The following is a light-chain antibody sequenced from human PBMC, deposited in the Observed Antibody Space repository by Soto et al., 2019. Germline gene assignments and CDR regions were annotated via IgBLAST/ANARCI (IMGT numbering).Light chain of an antibody. Sequence: QSALTQPASVSGSPGQSITISCTGTSSDVGGYNYVSWYQQHPGKAPKLMIYDVSNRPSGVSNRFSGSKSGNTASLTISGLQAEDEADYCCSSYTRSSTLVFGGGTKVTVL. V-gene: IGLV2-14*01. CDR2: DVS. CDR3: SSYTRSSTLV. CDR1: SSDVGGYNY. J-gene: IGLJ2*01.